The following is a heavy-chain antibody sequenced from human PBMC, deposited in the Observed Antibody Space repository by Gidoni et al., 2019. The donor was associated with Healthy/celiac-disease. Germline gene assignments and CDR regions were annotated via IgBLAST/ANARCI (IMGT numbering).Heavy chain of an antibody. D-gene: IGHD1-26*01. CDR2: IYYSGST. V-gene: IGHV4-59*01. CDR1: GGSISSYY. Sequence: QVQLQESGPGLVKPSETLSLTCTVSGGSISSYYWSWIRQPPGKGLEWIGYIYYSGSTNYNPSLKSRVTISVDTSKNQFSLKLSSVTAADTAVYYCARGPKGHRWDLLPGGMDVWGQGTTVTVSS. J-gene: IGHJ6*02. CDR3: ARGPKGHRWDLLPGGMDV.